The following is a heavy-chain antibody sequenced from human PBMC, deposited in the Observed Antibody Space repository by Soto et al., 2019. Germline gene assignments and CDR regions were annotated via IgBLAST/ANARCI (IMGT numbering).Heavy chain of an antibody. J-gene: IGHJ6*03. CDR1: GGSISSGGYY. Sequence: PSETLSLTCTVSGGSISSGGYYWSWIRQHPGKGLEWIGYIYYSGSTYYNPSLKSRVTISVDTSKNQFSLKLSSVTAADTAVYYCARVGGSYDYIWGSYRPQIYMDVWGEGTTVTVSS. D-gene: IGHD3-16*02. CDR3: ARVGGSYDYIWGSYRPQIYMDV. V-gene: IGHV4-31*03. CDR2: IYYSGST.